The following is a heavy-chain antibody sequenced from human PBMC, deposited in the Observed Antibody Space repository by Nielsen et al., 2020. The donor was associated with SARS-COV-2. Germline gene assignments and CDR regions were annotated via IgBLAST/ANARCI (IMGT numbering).Heavy chain of an antibody. J-gene: IGHJ3*02. D-gene: IGHD3-22*01. CDR2: VYPGDSESET. CDR1: GYSFSNFW. Sequence: GESLKISCQVSGYSFSNFWIGWVRQMPGKGLEWMGIVYPGDSESETRYSPSVQGQVTMSVDRAISTVYLQWSSLKASDTAMYFCARHQRPSSGYNPDDAFDIWGQGTLVTVSS. CDR3: ARHQRPSSGYNPDDAFDI. V-gene: IGHV5-51*01.